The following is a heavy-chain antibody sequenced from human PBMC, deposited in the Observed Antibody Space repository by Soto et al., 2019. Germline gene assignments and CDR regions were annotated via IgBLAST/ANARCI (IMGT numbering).Heavy chain of an antibody. CDR3: ARVSVAGTSLDY. CDR1: GGSFTDYY. Sequence: SSETLSLTCAVYGGSFTDYYWSWIRQPPGKGLEWIGEITHSGTTDYNPSLNSRLTISVDTSKNQFSLNLRSVTAADTAVYYCARVSVAGTSLDYWGQGTPVTVSS. D-gene: IGHD6-19*01. V-gene: IGHV4-34*01. J-gene: IGHJ4*02. CDR2: ITHSGTT.